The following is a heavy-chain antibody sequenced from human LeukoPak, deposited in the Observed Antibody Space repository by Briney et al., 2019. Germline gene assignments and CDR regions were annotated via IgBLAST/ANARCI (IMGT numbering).Heavy chain of an antibody. CDR1: GFTFNSFA. J-gene: IGHJ3*02. CDR2: ISGRGGST. Sequence: GGSLRLSCAASGFTFNSFAMSWVRQAPGKGLEWVSAISGRGGSTYYADSVKGHFTISRDNSKNTLYLQMNSLRAEDTAVYYCANKIEVWDAFDIWGQGTMVTVSS. CDR3: ANKIEVWDAFDI. V-gene: IGHV3-23*01.